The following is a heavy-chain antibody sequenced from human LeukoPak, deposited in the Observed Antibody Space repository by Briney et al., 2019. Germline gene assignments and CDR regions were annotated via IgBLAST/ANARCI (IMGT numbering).Heavy chain of an antibody. CDR2: ISSSSSTI. CDR3: ARAGPNDHRFDY. CDR1: GFTFSNYS. J-gene: IGHJ4*02. D-gene: IGHD1-1*01. V-gene: IGHV3-48*01. Sequence: PGGSLRLSCAASGFTFSNYSMNWVRQAPGKGLEWVSYISSSSSTIYYADSVKGRFTISRDISRNTLYLQMDSLRAEDTAVYYCARAGPNDHRFDYWGQGTLVTVSS.